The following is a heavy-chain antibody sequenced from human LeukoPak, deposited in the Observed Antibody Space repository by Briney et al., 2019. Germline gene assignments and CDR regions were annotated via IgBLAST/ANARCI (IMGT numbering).Heavy chain of an antibody. J-gene: IGHJ4*02. V-gene: IGHV3-23*01. CDR3: AKRDGSNEDFDF. Sequence: QPSETLSLTCAVYGGSFSGYYWSWIRQAPGKGLEWVSATSASGGNTYYADSVKGRFTISRDNSKNTLYLQMNSLRAEDTAVYYCAKRDGSNEDFDFWGQGTLVTVSS. CDR1: GGSFSGYY. D-gene: IGHD5-24*01. CDR2: TSASGGNT.